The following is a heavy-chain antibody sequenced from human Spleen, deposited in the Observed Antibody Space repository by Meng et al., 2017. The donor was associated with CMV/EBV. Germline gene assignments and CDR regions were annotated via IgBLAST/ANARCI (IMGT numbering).Heavy chain of an antibody. J-gene: IGHJ4*02. V-gene: IGHV4-34*01. CDR1: GGSFSGYY. CDR2: INHSGST. D-gene: IGHD2/OR15-2a*01. Sequence: SETLSLTCAVYGGSFSGYYWSWIRQPPGKGLEWIGEINHSGSTNYNPSLKSRVTISVDTSKNQFSLKLSSVTAADTAVYYCARIIRYYFDYWGQGTRVTVSS. CDR3: ARIIRYYFDY.